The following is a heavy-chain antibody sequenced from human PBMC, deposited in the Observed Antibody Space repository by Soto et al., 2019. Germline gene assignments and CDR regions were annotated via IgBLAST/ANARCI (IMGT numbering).Heavy chain of an antibody. CDR3: ASYQLPSMGYYYYYYMDV. CDR2: IIPILGIA. V-gene: IGHV1-69*02. Sequence: QVQLVQSGAEVKKPGSSVKVSCKASGGTFSSYTISWVRQAPGQGLELMGRIIPILGIANYAQKFQGRVTITADKSTSTAYMELSSLRSEDTAVYYCASYQLPSMGYYYYYYMDVWGKGTTVTVSS. CDR1: GGTFSSYT. J-gene: IGHJ6*03. D-gene: IGHD2-2*01.